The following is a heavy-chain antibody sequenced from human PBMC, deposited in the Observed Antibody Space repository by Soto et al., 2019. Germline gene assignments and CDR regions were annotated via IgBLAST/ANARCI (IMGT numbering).Heavy chain of an antibody. D-gene: IGHD3-3*01. CDR3: ARDGINYDFWSGPRTYNWFDP. CDR1: GGAXSSYA. V-gene: IGHV1-69*06. J-gene: IGHJ5*02. CDR2: IIPIFGTA. Sequence: SXKVYCKASGGAXSSYAFSWVRQAPGQGLEWMGGIIPIFGTANYAQNFQGRVTITADKSTSTAYMDMSSLRSEDTGVYYCARDGINYDFWSGPRTYNWFDPWGQGTLVTVS.